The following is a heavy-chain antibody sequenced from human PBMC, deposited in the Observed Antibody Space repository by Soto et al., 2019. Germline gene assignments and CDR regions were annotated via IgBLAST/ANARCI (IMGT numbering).Heavy chain of an antibody. V-gene: IGHV3-7*04. CDR2: IERDGSDK. Sequence: EVQLVESGGGLVQPGGSLRLSCAASGFTFSRSWMSWVRQAPGKGLEWVANIERDGSDKYYMGAVRVRFTISRDNAKNSLYLQMNSLRVEDTAVYYCATDKFASSNSISDYWGQGILVTVSS. D-gene: IGHD4-4*01. CDR3: ATDKFASSNSISDY. CDR1: GFTFSRSW. J-gene: IGHJ4*02.